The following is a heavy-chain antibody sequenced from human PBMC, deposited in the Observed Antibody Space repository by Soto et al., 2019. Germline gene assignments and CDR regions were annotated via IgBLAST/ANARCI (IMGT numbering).Heavy chain of an antibody. CDR3: AKDSYGFGEFMLIDP. CDR2: ISYDGSNK. J-gene: IGHJ5*02. CDR1: GFTFSSYG. V-gene: IGHV3-30*18. D-gene: IGHD3-10*01. Sequence: QVQLVESGGGVVQPGRSLRLSCAASGFTFSSYGMHWVRQAPGKGLEWVAVISYDGSNKYYADSVKGRFTISRDNSKNTLYLQMNSLRAEDTAVYYCAKDSYGFGEFMLIDPWGQGNLVTVSS.